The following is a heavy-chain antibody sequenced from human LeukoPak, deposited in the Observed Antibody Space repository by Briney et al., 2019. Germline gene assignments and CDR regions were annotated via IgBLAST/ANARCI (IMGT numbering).Heavy chain of an antibody. J-gene: IGHJ4*02. CDR2: IRYDGGNT. V-gene: IGHV3-30*02. CDR3: ARVGYNSGWYRH. Sequence: GGSLRLSCAASGFTFSSYGMHWVRQAPGKGLEWVAFIRYDGGNTYHADSVKGRFTISRDNSKNTLYLQMNSLRAGDTAVYYCARVGYNSGWYRHWGQGILVTVSS. D-gene: IGHD6-19*01. CDR1: GFTFSSYG.